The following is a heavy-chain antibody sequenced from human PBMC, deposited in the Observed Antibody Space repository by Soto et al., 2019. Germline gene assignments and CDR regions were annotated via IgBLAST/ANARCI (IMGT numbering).Heavy chain of an antibody. J-gene: IGHJ4*01. V-gene: IGHV3-21*01. CDR2: ISGSTTYI. D-gene: IGHD3-10*01. CDR3: GSGTYRAFDY. Sequence: GSLRLSCAASGFTFSDYHMNWVRQAPGRGLEWVSCISGSTTYIYYADSVKGRFTISRDNAKNSLYLQMNSLRAEDTAIYYYGSGTYRAFDYWGQGTLVTVSS. CDR1: GFTFSDYH.